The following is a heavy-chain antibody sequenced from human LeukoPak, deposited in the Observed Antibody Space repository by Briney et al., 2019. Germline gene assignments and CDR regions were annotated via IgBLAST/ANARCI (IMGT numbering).Heavy chain of an antibody. J-gene: IGHJ4*02. D-gene: IGHD6-19*01. CDR1: GYTFTGYY. CDR2: INPNSGGT. CDR3: ATAPAGWLVPFDY. Sequence: VAPVKVSCKASGYTFTGYYMHWVRQAPGQGLEWMGWINPNSGGTNYAQKFQGRVTMTRDTSISTAYMELSRLRSDDTAVYYCATAPAGWLVPFDYWGQGTLVTVSS. V-gene: IGHV1-2*02.